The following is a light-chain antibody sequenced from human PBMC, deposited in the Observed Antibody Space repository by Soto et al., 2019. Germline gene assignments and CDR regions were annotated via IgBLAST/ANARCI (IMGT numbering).Light chain of an antibody. CDR3: QSYDISLSAVV. J-gene: IGLJ2*01. V-gene: IGLV1-40*01. Sequence: QSVLTQPPSVSGAPGQRVSISCTGSSSNIGAGYDVHWYEHLPGTAPKLLIYRNNNRPSGVPDRFSGSKSGTSASLAITGLQAEDEADYYCQSYDISLSAVVFGGGTKLTVL. CDR1: SSNIGAGYD. CDR2: RNN.